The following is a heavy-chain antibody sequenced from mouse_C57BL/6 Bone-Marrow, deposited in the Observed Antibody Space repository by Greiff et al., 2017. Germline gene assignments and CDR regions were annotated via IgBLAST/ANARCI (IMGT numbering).Heavy chain of an antibody. D-gene: IGHD2-2*01. V-gene: IGHV1-15*01. J-gene: IGHJ1*03. CDR3: TRGYEYWYFDV. Sequence: VQLKQSGAELVRPGASVTLSCKASGYTFTDYEMHWVKQTPVHGLEWIGAIDPETGGTAYNQKFKGKAILTADKSSSTAYMELRSLTSEDSAVYYCTRGYEYWYFDVWGTGTTVTVSS. CDR2: IDPETGGT. CDR1: GYTFTDYE.